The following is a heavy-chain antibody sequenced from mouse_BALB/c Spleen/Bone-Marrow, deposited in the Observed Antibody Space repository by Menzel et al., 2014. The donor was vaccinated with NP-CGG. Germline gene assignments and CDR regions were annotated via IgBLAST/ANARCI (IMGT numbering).Heavy chain of an antibody. D-gene: IGHD4-1*01. CDR3: ARGKTGFYGMDY. V-gene: IGHV1-4*01. CDR1: GYTFTNYT. J-gene: IGHJ4*01. CDR2: INPSSGYT. Sequence: VKLVESGAELARPGASVKMSCKASGYTFTNYTMHWVKQRPGQGLEWIGYINPSSGYTNYNQKFKETATLTADKSSSTAYMQLSSLTSADSAVYYCARGKTGFYGMDYWGQGASVTVSS.